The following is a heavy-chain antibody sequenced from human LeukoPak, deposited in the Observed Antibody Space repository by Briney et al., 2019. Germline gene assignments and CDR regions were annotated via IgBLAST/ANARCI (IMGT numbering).Heavy chain of an antibody. D-gene: IGHD6-19*01. V-gene: IGHV4-34*01. CDR2: INHSGST. CDR1: GGSFSGYY. Sequence: SETLSLTCAVYGGSFSGYYWSWIRQPPGKGLEWIGEINHSGSTNYNPSLKSRVTISVDTSKNQFSLKLSSVTAADTAVYYCARDEMEYSSGWRYYYMDVWGKGTTVTISS. CDR3: ARDEMEYSSGWRYYYMDV. J-gene: IGHJ6*03.